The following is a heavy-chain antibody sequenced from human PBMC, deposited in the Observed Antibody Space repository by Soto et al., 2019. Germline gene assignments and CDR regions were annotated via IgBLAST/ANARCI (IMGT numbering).Heavy chain of an antibody. Sequence: QVQLQQWGAGLLKPSETLSLNCAVTGGSLSGYYWSWIRQHPGKGLEWIGEVKDGGHTNYSPSLRGRVTRSSDTSNNQFSLRLNSVTAADTGVYYCARGQEGVVATHWDQGSLVTVSA. CDR1: GGSLSGYY. V-gene: IGHV4-34*01. CDR3: ARGQEGVVATH. D-gene: IGHD5-12*01. J-gene: IGHJ4*02. CDR2: VKDGGHT.